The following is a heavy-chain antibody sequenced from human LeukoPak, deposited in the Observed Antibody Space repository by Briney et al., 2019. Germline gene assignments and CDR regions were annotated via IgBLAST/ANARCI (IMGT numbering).Heavy chain of an antibody. V-gene: IGHV1-46*01. D-gene: IGHD3-22*01. Sequence: ASVKVSCKASGYTFTSYYMYWVRQAPGQGLEWMGIINPSGGRTSYAQKFQGRVTMTRDMSTSTVYMELSSLRSEDTAVYYCARARWPYYYDSSGYSYFDYWGQGTLVTVSS. J-gene: IGHJ4*02. CDR2: INPSGGRT. CDR1: GYTFTSYY. CDR3: ARARWPYYYDSSGYSYFDY.